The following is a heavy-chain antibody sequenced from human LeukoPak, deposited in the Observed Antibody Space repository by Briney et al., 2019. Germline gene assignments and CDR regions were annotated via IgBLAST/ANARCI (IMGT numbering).Heavy chain of an antibody. V-gene: IGHV3-66*01. D-gene: IGHD3-16*02. CDR2: IYSGGST. Sequence: GGSLRLSCAASGFTVSSNYMSWVRQAPGKGLEWVSVIYSGGSTYYADSVKGRFTISRDNSKNTLYLQMNSLRAEDTAVYYCAREGYVWGSYRHGYDYWGQGTLVTVSS. CDR1: GFTVSSNY. J-gene: IGHJ4*02. CDR3: AREGYVWGSYRHGYDY.